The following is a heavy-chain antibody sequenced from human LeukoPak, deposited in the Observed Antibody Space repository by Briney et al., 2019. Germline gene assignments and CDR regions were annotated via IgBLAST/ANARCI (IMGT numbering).Heavy chain of an antibody. D-gene: IGHD2-8*01. V-gene: IGHV1-8*01. CDR3: AKDRSCINDVCHGDFDY. Sequence: ASVKVSCKASVYTFNIYDINWVRQATGQGLEWMGWMNPNSGNTDYAQKFQGRVTMTRDTSISTAYMELSSLRSEDTAVYYCAKDRSCINDVCHGDFDYWGQGTLVTVSS. J-gene: IGHJ4*02. CDR2: MNPNSGNT. CDR1: VYTFNIYD.